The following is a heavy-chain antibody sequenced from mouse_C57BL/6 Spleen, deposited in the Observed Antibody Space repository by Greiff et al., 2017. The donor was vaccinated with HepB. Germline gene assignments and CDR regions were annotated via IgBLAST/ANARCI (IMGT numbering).Heavy chain of an antibody. J-gene: IGHJ2*01. V-gene: IGHV5-4*01. CDR1: GFTFSSYA. CDR2: ISDGGSYT. Sequence: DVMLVESGGGLVKPGGSLKLSCAASGFTFSSYAMSWVRQTPEKRLEWVATISDGGSYTYYPDNVKGRFPISIDNAKNNLYLQMSHLKSEDTAMYYCAREGAYFDYWGQGTTLTVSS. CDR3: AREGAYFDY.